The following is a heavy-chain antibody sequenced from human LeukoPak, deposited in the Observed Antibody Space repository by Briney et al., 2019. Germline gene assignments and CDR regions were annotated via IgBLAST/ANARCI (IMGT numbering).Heavy chain of an antibody. Sequence: ASVRVSCKASGYTFTSYYVHWVRQAPGQGLEWMGIINPSGGSTSYAQKFQGRVTMTRDMSTSTDYMELSSLRSEDTAVYYCARDNSVEDTAWWFDPWGQGTLVTVSS. CDR3: ARDNSVEDTAWWFDP. CDR1: GYTFTSYY. V-gene: IGHV1-46*01. J-gene: IGHJ5*02. D-gene: IGHD4-23*01. CDR2: INPSGGST.